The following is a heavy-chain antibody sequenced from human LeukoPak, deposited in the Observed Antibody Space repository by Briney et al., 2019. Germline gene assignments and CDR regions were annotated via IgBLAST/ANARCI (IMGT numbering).Heavy chain of an antibody. V-gene: IGHV3-11*01. Sequence: PGGSLRLSCAASGITFSDYYMSWIRQAPGKGLEWVSYVSSSATTASTKYYADSVKGRFIISRDNAKNSLYLQMNSLRAEDTAVYYCAGTDYYDSSGYYFDLWGQGTLVTVSS. CDR1: GITFSDYY. CDR2: VSSSATTASTK. CDR3: AGTDYYDSSGYYFDL. J-gene: IGHJ4*02. D-gene: IGHD3-22*01.